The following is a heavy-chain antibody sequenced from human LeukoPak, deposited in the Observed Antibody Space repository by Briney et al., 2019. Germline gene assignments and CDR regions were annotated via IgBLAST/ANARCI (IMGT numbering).Heavy chain of an antibody. Sequence: PSETLSLTCTVSGYSISSGYYWGWIRQPPGKGLEWIGSIYHSGSTYYNPSLKSRVTISVDTSKNQFSLKLSSVTAADTAVYYCAREFRYYYDSSGYYPGYYFDYWAREPWSPSPQ. V-gene: IGHV4-38-2*02. D-gene: IGHD3-22*01. J-gene: IGHJ4*02. CDR1: GYSISSGYY. CDR3: AREFRYYYDSSGYYPGYYFDY. CDR2: IYHSGST.